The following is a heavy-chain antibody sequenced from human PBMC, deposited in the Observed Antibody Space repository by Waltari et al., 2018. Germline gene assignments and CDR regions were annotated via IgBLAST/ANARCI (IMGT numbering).Heavy chain of an antibody. V-gene: IGHV4-38-2*02. J-gene: IGHJ4*02. CDR2: IKHSVST. CDR3: ARDGGSGSFGD. CDR1: VYSIRTGYY. Sequence: QVQLQESCPGLVTPSETLSLTCAVSVYSIRTGYYCGWIRHPPGKGLEWIGSIKHSVSTYYNPSLKSRVTISVDTTKNQLSLKLSSGTDEDTAVYYCARDGGSGSFGDWGQGTLVTVSS. D-gene: IGHD1-26*01.